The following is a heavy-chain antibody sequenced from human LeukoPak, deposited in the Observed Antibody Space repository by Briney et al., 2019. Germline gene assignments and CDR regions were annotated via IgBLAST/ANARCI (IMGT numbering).Heavy chain of an antibody. D-gene: IGHD1-1*01. Sequence: KSGGSPRLSCAASGFTFSDYYMSWIRQAPGKGLEWVSYISSSGSTIYYADSVKGRFTISRDNAKNSLYLRMNSLRAEDTAVYYCARDNDGTRSDYGMDVWGQGTTVTVSS. J-gene: IGHJ6*02. CDR3: ARDNDGTRSDYGMDV. CDR1: GFTFSDYY. V-gene: IGHV3-11*01. CDR2: ISSSGSTI.